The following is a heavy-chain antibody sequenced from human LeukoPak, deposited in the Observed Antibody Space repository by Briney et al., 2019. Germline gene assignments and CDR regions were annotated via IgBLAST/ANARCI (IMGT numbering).Heavy chain of an antibody. Sequence: SETLSLTCTVSGGSISSSSYYWGWIRQPPGKGLEWIGTIYYNGITYYNPSLKSRITISVDTSKNQFSLKLTSVTAADTAIYYCARTYNWNPRALDYWGQGTLVTVSS. CDR1: GGSISSSSYY. CDR2: IYYNGIT. CDR3: ARTYNWNPRALDY. D-gene: IGHD1-20*01. J-gene: IGHJ4*02. V-gene: IGHV4-39*01.